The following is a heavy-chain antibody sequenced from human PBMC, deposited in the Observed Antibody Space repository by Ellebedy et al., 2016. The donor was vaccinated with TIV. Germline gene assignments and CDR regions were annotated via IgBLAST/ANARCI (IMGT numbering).Heavy chain of an antibody. CDR3: APGDSSGWYGYFQH. V-gene: IGHV1-2*02. CDR2: INPNSGGT. Sequence: ASVEVSCXASGYTFTGYYMHWVRQAPGQGLEWMGWINPNSGGTNYAQKFQGRVTMTRDTSISTAYMQLSRLRSDDTAVYYCAPGDSSGWYGYFQHWGQGTLVTVSS. D-gene: IGHD6-19*01. J-gene: IGHJ1*01. CDR1: GYTFTGYY.